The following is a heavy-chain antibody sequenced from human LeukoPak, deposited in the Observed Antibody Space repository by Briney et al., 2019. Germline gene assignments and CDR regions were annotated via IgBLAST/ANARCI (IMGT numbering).Heavy chain of an antibody. CDR3: AGGIVGVTTADRSFDY. CDR2: INHSGDT. Sequence: PSETLSLTCAIYGGSFSTYYWSWIRQPPGKGLEWIGEINHSGDTTYNPALKSRGTISVDKSKNQFSLMLTCVTAADTAVDYCAGGIVGVTTADRSFDYWGQGTLVTVPA. J-gene: IGHJ4*02. CDR1: GGSFSTYY. V-gene: IGHV4-34*01. D-gene: IGHD1-26*01.